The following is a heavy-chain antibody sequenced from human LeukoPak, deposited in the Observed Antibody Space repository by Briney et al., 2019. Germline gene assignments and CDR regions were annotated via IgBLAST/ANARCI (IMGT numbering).Heavy chain of an antibody. CDR2: IQYDGSNK. J-gene: IGHJ4*02. D-gene: IGHD3-22*01. CDR3: ARAGGLSSGYWDY. CDR1: GFTLRTYG. Sequence: GGSLRLSCAGSGFTLRTYGMHWVRQAPGKGLEWVAYIQYDGSNKQYADSVKGRFTISRDNSMNTVYLQMNSLTAEDTAVYYCARAGGLSSGYWDYWGQGTLVTVSS. V-gene: IGHV3-30*02.